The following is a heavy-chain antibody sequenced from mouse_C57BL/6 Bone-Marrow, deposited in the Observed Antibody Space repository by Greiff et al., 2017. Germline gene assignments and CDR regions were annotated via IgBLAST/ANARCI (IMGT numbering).Heavy chain of an antibody. J-gene: IGHJ4*01. CDR3: ARTTVVYYYAMDY. Sequence: QVQLQQPGAELVKPGASVKLSCKASGYTFTSYWMHWVKQRPGQGLEWIGMIHPNSGSTNYNEKFKSKATLTVDKSSSTAYMQLSSLTSEDSAVYYCARTTVVYYYAMDYWGQGTSVTVSS. V-gene: IGHV1-64*01. CDR1: GYTFTSYW. D-gene: IGHD1-1*01. CDR2: IHPNSGST.